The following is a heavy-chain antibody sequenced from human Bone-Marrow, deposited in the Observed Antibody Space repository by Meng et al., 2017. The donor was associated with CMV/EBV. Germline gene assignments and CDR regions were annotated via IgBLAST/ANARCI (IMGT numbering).Heavy chain of an antibody. Sequence: GESLKISCAASGFSFSAYAMHWVRWAPGKGLEWVAVIWNDGVNKYYSENVKGRFTISRDNAKNSLFLQINSLRAEDTSVYYCARDRFFGVYFDWGQGTLVTVSS. D-gene: IGHD3-3*01. CDR3: ARDRFFGVYFD. J-gene: IGHJ4*02. CDR1: GFSFSAYA. CDR2: IWNDGVNK. V-gene: IGHV3-33*01.